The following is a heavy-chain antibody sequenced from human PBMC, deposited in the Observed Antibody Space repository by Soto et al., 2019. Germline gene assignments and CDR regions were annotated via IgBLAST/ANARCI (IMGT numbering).Heavy chain of an antibody. CDR1: GYTFTSYG. V-gene: IGHV1-8*02. D-gene: IGHD3-22*01. CDR3: ASAYYYDSSGYYSAFDI. Sequence: ASVKVCCKASGYTFTSYGISWVRQATGQGLEWMGWMNPNSGNTGYAQKFQGRVTMTRNTSISTAYMELSSLRSEDTAVYYCASAYYYDSSGYYSAFDIWGQGTMVTVSS. J-gene: IGHJ3*02. CDR2: MNPNSGNT.